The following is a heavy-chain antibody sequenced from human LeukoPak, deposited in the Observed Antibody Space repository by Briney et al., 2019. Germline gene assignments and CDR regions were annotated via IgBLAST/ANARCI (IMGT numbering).Heavy chain of an antibody. CDR1: GGSFSGYY. Sequence: SETLSLTCAVYGGSFSGYYWSWVRQPPGKGLEWIGEINHSGSTNYNPSLKSRVTISVDTSKNQFSLKLSSVTAADTAVYYCARELITMVRGVIGYWGQGTLVTVSS. CDR2: INHSGST. J-gene: IGHJ4*02. V-gene: IGHV4-34*01. D-gene: IGHD3-10*01. CDR3: ARELITMVRGVIGY.